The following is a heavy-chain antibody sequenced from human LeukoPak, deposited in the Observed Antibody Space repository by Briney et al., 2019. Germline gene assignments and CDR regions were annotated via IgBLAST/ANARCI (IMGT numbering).Heavy chain of an antibody. V-gene: IGHV4-39*01. CDR1: GGSISTSSYY. J-gene: IGHJ3*02. CDR3: ARHEALGAFDI. Sequence: PSETLSLTCTVSGGSISTSSYYWGWIRRPPRKGLEWIGSIYYSGSTYYNPSLKSRVTISVDTSKNQFSLELSSVTAADTAIYSCARHEALGAFDIWGQGTMVTVSS. D-gene: IGHD3-16*01. CDR2: IYYSGST.